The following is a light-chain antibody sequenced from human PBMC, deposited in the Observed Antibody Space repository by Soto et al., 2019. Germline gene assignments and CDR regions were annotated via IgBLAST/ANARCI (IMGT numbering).Light chain of an antibody. Sequence: DIVMTQSPLSLPVTPGEPASISCRSSQSLLHSNGYNYLDWYLQKPGQSPQLLIYLGSDWASGVPDSFSGSGSGTDFTLKISRVEAEDVGVYYCMQSLQTPWTFDQGTKVDIK. CDR1: QSLLHSNGYNY. CDR3: MQSLQTPWT. CDR2: LGS. V-gene: IGKV2-28*01. J-gene: IGKJ1*01.